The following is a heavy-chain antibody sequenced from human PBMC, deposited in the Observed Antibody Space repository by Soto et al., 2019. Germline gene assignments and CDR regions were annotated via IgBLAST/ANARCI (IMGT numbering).Heavy chain of an antibody. J-gene: IGHJ6*02. CDR3: ARPNYDFWSGPRPSYYYYGMDV. Sequence: SVKVSCKASGGTFSSYAISWVRQAPGQGLEWMGGIIPIFGTANYAQKFQGRVTITADKSTSTAYMELSSLRSEDTAVYYCARPNYDFWSGPRPSYYYYGMDVWGQGTTVTVSS. D-gene: IGHD3-3*01. CDR2: IIPIFGTA. V-gene: IGHV1-69*06. CDR1: GGTFSSYA.